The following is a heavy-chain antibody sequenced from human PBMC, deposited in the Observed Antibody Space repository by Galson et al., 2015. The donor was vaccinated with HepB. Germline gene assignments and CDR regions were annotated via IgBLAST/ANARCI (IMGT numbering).Heavy chain of an antibody. CDR2: INPSGGTT. J-gene: IGHJ6*02. CDR3: ARAWAGIAVVFVPSSLMDV. Sequence: SVKVSCKASGYIFTSYYMHWVRQAPGQGLEWMGIINPSGGTTSYAQKFQGRVSMIRDTSTSTVYMELSSLRSEDTAVYYCARAWAGIAVVFVPSSLMDVWGQGTTVTVSS. V-gene: IGHV1-46*01. D-gene: IGHD6-19*01. CDR1: GYIFTSYY.